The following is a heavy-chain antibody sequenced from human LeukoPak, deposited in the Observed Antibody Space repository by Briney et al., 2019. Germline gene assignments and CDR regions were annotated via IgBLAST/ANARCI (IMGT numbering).Heavy chain of an antibody. CDR3: ARWYYYDSSGYYKMGDDAFDI. Sequence: SETLSLTCTVSGGSISSSSYYWGWIRQPPGKGLEWIGSIYSSGSTYYNPSLKSRVTISVDTSKNQFSLKLSSVTAADTAVYYCARWYYYDSSGYYKMGDDAFDIWGQGTMVTVSS. CDR2: IYSSGST. V-gene: IGHV4-39*01. D-gene: IGHD3-22*01. CDR1: GGSISSSSYY. J-gene: IGHJ3*02.